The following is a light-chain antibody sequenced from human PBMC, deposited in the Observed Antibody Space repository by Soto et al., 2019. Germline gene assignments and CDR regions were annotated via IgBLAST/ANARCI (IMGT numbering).Light chain of an antibody. J-gene: IGKJ1*01. CDR3: QQSYTTPRT. V-gene: IGKV1-39*01. CDR2: GAS. CDR1: QNIRTY. Sequence: QMTQSPSSLSASVGARVTITCLASQNIRTYLNWYQQKPGKAPSLLIYGASTLQSGVPSRFSGSGSATDFTLTITSLQPEDFATYYCQQSYTTPRTFGQGTKVEIK.